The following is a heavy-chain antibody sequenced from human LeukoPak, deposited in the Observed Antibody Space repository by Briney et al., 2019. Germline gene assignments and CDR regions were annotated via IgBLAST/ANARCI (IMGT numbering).Heavy chain of an antibody. J-gene: IGHJ4*02. CDR3: AKARHVLLWFGELLLPFDY. V-gene: IGHV3-23*01. D-gene: IGHD3-10*01. CDR2: ISGSGEST. CDR1: GFIFSSYA. Sequence: GGSLRLSCEGSGFIFSSYAMTWVRQAPGKGLQWVSSISGSGESTYYADSMKGRFTISRDNSKNTLSLQMNSLRAEDTAVYYCAKARHVLLWFGELLLPFDYWGQGTLVTVSS.